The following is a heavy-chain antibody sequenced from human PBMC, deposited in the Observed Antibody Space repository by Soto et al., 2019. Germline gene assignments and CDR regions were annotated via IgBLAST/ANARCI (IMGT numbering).Heavy chain of an antibody. J-gene: IGHJ4*02. V-gene: IGHV3-23*01. D-gene: IGHD3-3*01. CDR1: GFTFSSYA. CDR2: ISGSGGST. CDR3: AKTPRRILEWLGSEFDY. Sequence: GGSLRLSCAASGFTFSSYAMSWVRQAPGKGLERVSAISGSGGSTYYADSVKGGFTISRDNSKNTLYLQMNSLRAEDTAVYYCAKTPRRILEWLGSEFDYWGQGTLVTVSS.